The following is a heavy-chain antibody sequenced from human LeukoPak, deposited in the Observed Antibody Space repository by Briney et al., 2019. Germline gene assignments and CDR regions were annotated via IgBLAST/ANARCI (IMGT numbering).Heavy chain of an antibody. D-gene: IGHD3-10*01. Sequence: GGSLRLSCAASGFTFSSYSMNWVRQAPGKGLEWVSSISSSSSYIYYADSVKGRFTISRDNAKNSLYLQMNSLRAEDTAVYYCARGTFGEDDAFDIWGQGTMVTVSS. CDR3: ARGTFGEDDAFDI. CDR2: ISSSSSYI. CDR1: GFTFSSYS. J-gene: IGHJ3*02. V-gene: IGHV3-21*01.